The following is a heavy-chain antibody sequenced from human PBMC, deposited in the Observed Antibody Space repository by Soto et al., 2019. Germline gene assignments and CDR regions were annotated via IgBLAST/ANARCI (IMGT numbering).Heavy chain of an antibody. D-gene: IGHD1-20*01. J-gene: IGHJ6*02. CDR1: GGTFSSYA. CDR2: IIPIFGTA. CDR3: ASSITEYYYYGMDV. V-gene: IGHV1-69*13. Sequence: SVKVSCKASGGTFSSYAISWVRQAPGQGLEWMGGIIPIFGTANYAQKFQGRVTITADESTSTAYMELSRLRSDDTAVYYCASSITEYYYYGMDVWGQGTTVTVSS.